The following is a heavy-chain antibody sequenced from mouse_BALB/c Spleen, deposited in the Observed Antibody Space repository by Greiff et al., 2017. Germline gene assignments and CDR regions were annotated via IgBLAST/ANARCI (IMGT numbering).Heavy chain of an antibody. CDR1: GYTFTSYW. CDR2: IYPGDGDT. D-gene: IGHD2-2*01. CDR3: ASLYYGYDGGNY. J-gene: IGHJ2*01. V-gene: IGHV1-87*01. Sequence: QVQLKQSGAELARPGASVKLSCKASGYTFTSYWMQWVKQRPGQGLEWIGAIYPGDGDTRYTQKFKGKATLTADKSSSTAYMQLSSLASEDSAVYYCASLYYGYDGGNYWGQGTTLTVSS.